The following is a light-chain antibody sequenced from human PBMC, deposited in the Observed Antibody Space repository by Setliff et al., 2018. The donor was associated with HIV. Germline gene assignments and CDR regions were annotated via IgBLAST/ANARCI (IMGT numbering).Light chain of an antibody. V-gene: IGLV3-21*04. Sequence: SYELTQPPSVSVAPGETARVTCGGNNIGSKSVHWYQQIQGQAPILVIFYNNDRPSGIPERFSGSNSVNTATLTISRVDAGDEAVYFCQVWYSSSGDPLVFGTGTKVTVL. CDR1: NIGSKS. J-gene: IGLJ1*01. CDR2: YNN. CDR3: QVWYSSSGDPLV.